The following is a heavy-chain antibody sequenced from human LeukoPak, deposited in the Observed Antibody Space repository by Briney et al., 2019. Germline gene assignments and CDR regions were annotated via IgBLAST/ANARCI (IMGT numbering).Heavy chain of an antibody. CDR3: ARDRSGLGEVTYWYFDL. Sequence: PSQTLSLTCTVSGGSISSGGYYWGWIRQPPGKGLEWIGSIYHSGSTYYNPSLKSRVTISVDTSKNQFSLKLSSVTAADTAVYYCARDRSGLGEVTYWYFDLWGRGTLVTVSS. CDR2: IYHSGST. J-gene: IGHJ2*01. D-gene: IGHD3-3*01. CDR1: GGSISSGGYY. V-gene: IGHV4-39*07.